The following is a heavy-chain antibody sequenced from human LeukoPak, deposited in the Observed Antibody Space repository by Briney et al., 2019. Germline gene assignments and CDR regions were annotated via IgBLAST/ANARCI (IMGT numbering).Heavy chain of an antibody. J-gene: IGHJ1*01. CDR2: IYPGDSDT. CDR3: ARSPCGGDCYSGHFQH. D-gene: IGHD2-21*02. Sequence: PGESLPIPCQCPGSTFTTYWIGWARQMPGRGLEWMGIIYPGDSDTRYSPSFQGQVTISADKSINPAYLQWSSLKASYTAMYCCARSPCGGDCYSGHFQHWGQGTLVTVSS. V-gene: IGHV5-51*01. CDR1: GSTFTTYW.